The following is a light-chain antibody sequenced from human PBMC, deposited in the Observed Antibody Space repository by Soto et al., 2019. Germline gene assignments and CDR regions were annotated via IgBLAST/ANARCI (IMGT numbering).Light chain of an antibody. V-gene: IGLV4-69*01. CDR2: LNSDGSH. Sequence: QPVLTQSPSASASLGASVKLTCTLSSGHSNYAIAWHQQQSEKGPRYLMKLNSDGSHSKGDGIPDRFSGSSSGAERYLTISSLQSEAEADYYCQTWGSGIVVFGGGTKHTVL. CDR3: QTWGSGIVV. J-gene: IGLJ2*01. CDR1: SGHSNYA.